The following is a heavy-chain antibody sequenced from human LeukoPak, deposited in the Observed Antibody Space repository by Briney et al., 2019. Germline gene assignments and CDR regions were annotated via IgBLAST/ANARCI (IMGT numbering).Heavy chain of an antibody. D-gene: IGHD4-17*01. CDR2: IYYSGST. V-gene: IGHV4-59*01. J-gene: IGHJ6*03. CDR3: ARGARAKTTVYYYHYMDV. CDR1: GGSISSYY. Sequence: PSETLSLTCTVSGGSISSYYWSWIRQPPGKGLGWIGYIYYSGSTNYNPSLKSRVTISVDTSKNQFSLKLSSVTAADTAVYYCARGARAKTTVYYYHYMDVWGKGTTVTVSS.